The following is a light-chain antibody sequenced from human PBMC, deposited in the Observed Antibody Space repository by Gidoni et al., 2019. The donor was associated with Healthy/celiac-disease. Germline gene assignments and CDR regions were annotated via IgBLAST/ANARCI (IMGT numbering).Light chain of an antibody. CDR2: WAS. CDR3: QQYYSTPPK. CDR1: QSVLYSSNNKNY. V-gene: IGKV4-1*01. J-gene: IGKJ2*01. Sequence: DIVMTQSPDSLAVSLGERATINCKSSQSVLYSSNNKNYLAWYQQKPGQPPKLLIYWASTRESGVPDRFSGSGSGTDFTLTISSLQAEDVAVYYCQQYYSTPPKFXXXTKLEIK.